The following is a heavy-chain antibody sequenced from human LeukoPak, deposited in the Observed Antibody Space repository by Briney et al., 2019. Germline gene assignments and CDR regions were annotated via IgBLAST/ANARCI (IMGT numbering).Heavy chain of an antibody. CDR3: ARDHVPGYFDY. D-gene: IGHD3-10*01. CDR2: INHSGNT. Sequence: SETLSLTCSVSVYSISSAYYWGWIRQPPGKGLEWIGSINHSGNTYYNPSLKSRVTISVDTSKKEFSLKLSSVTAADTAVYYCARDHVPGYFDYWGQGTLVTVSS. V-gene: IGHV4-38-2*02. CDR1: VYSISSAYY. J-gene: IGHJ4*02.